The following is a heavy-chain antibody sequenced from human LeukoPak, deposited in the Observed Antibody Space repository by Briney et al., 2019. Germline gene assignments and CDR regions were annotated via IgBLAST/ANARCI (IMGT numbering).Heavy chain of an antibody. D-gene: IGHD1-26*01. V-gene: IGHV4-59*01. CDR3: ARGDPSGRPGIAFDY. CDR1: GGSISSFY. CDR2: FHDSEGT. Sequence: SETLSLTCTVSGGSISSFYLTWIRQPPGKGLEWIGHFHDSEGTKYNPSLKSRAAISEDTLKNQFSLVVNSVTAADTAVYYCARGDPSGRPGIAFDYWGQGTLVTVSS. J-gene: IGHJ4*02.